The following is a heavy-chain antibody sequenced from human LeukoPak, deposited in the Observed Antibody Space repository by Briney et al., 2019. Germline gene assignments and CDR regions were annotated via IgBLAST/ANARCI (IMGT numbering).Heavy chain of an antibody. J-gene: IGHJ5*02. D-gene: IGHD3-22*01. CDR2: IKGDGSEK. CDR3: RPGHYPSS. CDR1: GFIFSNFW. Sequence: GGSLRVSCAASGFIFSNFWMSWVRQAPGKGLEWVANIKGDGSEKTYVDSVKGRFTISRDNAKNSLYLQMNSLRAEDTAIYYCRPGHYPSSWGPGTLVTVSS. V-gene: IGHV3-7*01.